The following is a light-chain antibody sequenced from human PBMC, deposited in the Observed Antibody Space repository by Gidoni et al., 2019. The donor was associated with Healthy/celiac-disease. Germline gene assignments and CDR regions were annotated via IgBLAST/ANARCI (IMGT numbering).Light chain of an antibody. Sequence: SYELTQPPSVSVSPGQTARITCSGDALPKQYAYWYQQKPGQAPVLVIYKDSERPSGIPERFSGSSSGTTVTLTISGVQAEDEADYYCQSADSSGTHGVFSGGTKLTVL. V-gene: IGLV3-25*03. CDR3: QSADSSGTHGV. CDR1: ALPKQY. CDR2: KDS. J-gene: IGLJ2*01.